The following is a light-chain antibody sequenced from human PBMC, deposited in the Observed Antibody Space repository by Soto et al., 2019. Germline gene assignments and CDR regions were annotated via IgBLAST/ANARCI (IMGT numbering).Light chain of an antibody. Sequence: EIVMTQSPATLSVSPGEGATLSCWASQNIGNNLAWYQQKPGQAPRLLIFGASTRATGVPARFSGSGSGTECTLTISSLQSEDFAVYYCQQYHYWWTFGQGTKVEIK. J-gene: IGKJ1*01. CDR1: QNIGNN. V-gene: IGKV3-15*01. CDR3: QQYHYWWT. CDR2: GAS.